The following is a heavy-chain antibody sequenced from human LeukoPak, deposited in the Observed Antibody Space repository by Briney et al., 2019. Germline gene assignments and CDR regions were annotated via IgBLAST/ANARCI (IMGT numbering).Heavy chain of an antibody. CDR1: GGTFSSYA. D-gene: IGHD3-3*01. V-gene: IGHV1-8*02. CDR2: MNPNSGNT. J-gene: IGHJ6*03. CDR3: ARGRDRGVKLRFLEWPYTWDYYYYMDV. Sequence: GSSVKVSCKASGGTFSSYAINWVRQATGQGLEWMGWMNPNSGNTGYAQKFQGRVTMTRNASISTAYMELSSLRSEDTAVYYCARGRDRGVKLRFLEWPYTWDYYYYMDVWGKGTTVTVSS.